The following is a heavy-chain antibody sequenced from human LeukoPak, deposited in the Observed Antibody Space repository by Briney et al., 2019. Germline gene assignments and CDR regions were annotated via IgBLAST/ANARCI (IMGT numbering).Heavy chain of an antibody. V-gene: IGHV1-69*04. CDR1: GGTFSSYA. J-gene: IGHJ6*02. CDR3: ASPRRNSVLTGYYGMDV. CDR2: IIPIFGIA. D-gene: IGHD2-8*01. Sequence: SVTVSCKASGGTFSSYAISWVRQAPGQGLEWMGRIIPIFGIANYAQKFQGRVTITADKSTSTAYMELSSLRSEDTAVYYCASPRRNSVLTGYYGMDVWGQGTTVTVSS.